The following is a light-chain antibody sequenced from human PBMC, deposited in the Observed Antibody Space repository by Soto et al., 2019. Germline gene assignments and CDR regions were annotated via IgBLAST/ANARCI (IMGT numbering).Light chain of an antibody. CDR1: SSDVGSYNL. CDR2: EVS. V-gene: IGLV2-23*02. J-gene: IGLJ1*01. CDR3: FPYSGSSNFYV. Sequence: QSVLTQPASVSGSPGQSITISCTGTSSDVGSYNLVSWYQQHPGKAPKLMIYEVSKWPSGVSNRFSGSKSGNTASLTISGLQAEDEADYYCFPYSGSSNFYVFGTGTKLTVL.